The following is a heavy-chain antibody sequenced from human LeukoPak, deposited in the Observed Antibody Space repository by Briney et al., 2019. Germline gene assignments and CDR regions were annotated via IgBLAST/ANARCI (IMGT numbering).Heavy chain of an antibody. CDR2: INHSGST. D-gene: IGHD3-9*01. CDR3: ARATTAILTGYFWNWFDP. V-gene: IGHV4-34*01. CDR1: GGSFSGYY. J-gene: IGHJ5*02. Sequence: PSETLSLTCAVYGGSFSGYYWSWIRQPPGKGLEWIGEINHSGSTNYNPSLKSRVTLSVDTSKNQFSLKLSSVTAADTAVYYCARATTAILTGYFWNWFDPWGQGTLVTVSS.